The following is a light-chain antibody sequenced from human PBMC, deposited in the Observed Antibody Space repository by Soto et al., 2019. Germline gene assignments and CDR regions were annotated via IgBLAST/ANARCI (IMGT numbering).Light chain of an antibody. CDR2: GAS. Sequence: ETVMTQSPATLSVSPGEGATLSCMASQSVSSNLVWYQHKPGQAPRLLIYGASTRATDIPARFSGSGSGTEFTLTISSLQSEDYAVYYCQQYNNLPRTFGGGTKVDIK. J-gene: IGKJ4*01. V-gene: IGKV3-15*01. CDR3: QQYNNLPRT. CDR1: QSVSSN.